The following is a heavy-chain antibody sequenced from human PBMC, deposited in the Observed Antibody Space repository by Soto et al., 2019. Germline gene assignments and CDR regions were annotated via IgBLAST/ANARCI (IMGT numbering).Heavy chain of an antibody. CDR2: INPNSGGT. J-gene: IGHJ4*02. CDR1: GYTFTSYD. D-gene: IGHD2-15*01. CDR3: ARQRYCSGGSCYTHFDY. Sequence: GASVKVSCKASGYTFTSYDINCVRQAPGQGLEWMGWINPNSGGTNYAQKFQGWVTMTRDTSISTAYMELSRLRSDDTAVYYCARQRYCSGGSCYTHFDYWGQGTLVTVSS. V-gene: IGHV1-2*04.